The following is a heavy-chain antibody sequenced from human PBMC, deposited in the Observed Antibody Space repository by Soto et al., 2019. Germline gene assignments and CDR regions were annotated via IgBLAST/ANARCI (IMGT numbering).Heavy chain of an antibody. V-gene: IGHV3-53*02. CDR3: ARGLYGGYYDLDY. D-gene: IGHD3-22*01. Sequence: EVQLVETGGGLIQPGGSLRLSCAASGFTVSSNYMSWVRQAPGKGLEWVSIIYSGGSTYYADSVKGRFTISRDNSKNKLYLQMNSLRAEDTAVYYCARGLYGGYYDLDYWGQGTLVTVSS. CDR1: GFTVSSNY. J-gene: IGHJ4*02. CDR2: IYSGGST.